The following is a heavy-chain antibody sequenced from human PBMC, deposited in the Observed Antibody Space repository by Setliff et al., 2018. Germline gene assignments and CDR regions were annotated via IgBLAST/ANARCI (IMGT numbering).Heavy chain of an antibody. CDR3: VSWLYYYYYGVDV. D-gene: IGHD6-13*01. CDR2: INSDGSTT. V-gene: IGHV3-74*01. CDR1: GFTFSSYE. Sequence: PGGSLRLSCAASGFTFSSYEMNWVRQAPGKGLVWVSRINSDGSTTSYADSVKGRFTIPRDNTKNTLYLQMNSLRAEDTAVYYCVSWLYYYYYGVDVWGQGTTVTVSS. J-gene: IGHJ6*02.